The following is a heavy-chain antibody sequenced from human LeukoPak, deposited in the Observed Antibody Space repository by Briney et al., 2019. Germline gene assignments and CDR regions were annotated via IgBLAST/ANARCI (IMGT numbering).Heavy chain of an antibody. J-gene: IGHJ4*02. CDR2: FDPEDGET. Sequence: ASVKVSCKVSGYTLTELSMHWVRQAPGKGLEGMGGFDPEDGETIYAQKFQGRVTMTEDTSTDTAYMELSSLRSEDTAVYYCATIPTVTTLEYFDYWGQGTLVTVSS. V-gene: IGHV1-24*01. CDR1: GYTLTELS. D-gene: IGHD4-17*01. CDR3: ATIPTVTTLEYFDY.